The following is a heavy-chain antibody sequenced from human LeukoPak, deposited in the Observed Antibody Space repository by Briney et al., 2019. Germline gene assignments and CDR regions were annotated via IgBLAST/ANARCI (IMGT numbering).Heavy chain of an antibody. CDR3: AKGGVITTSPRFGY. V-gene: IGHV3-23*01. CDR1: GFTFSSYA. D-gene: IGHD3-22*01. CDR2: ISGSGGST. J-gene: IGHJ4*02. Sequence: GGSLRLSCAASGFTFSSYAMSWVRQAPGKGLEWVSAISGSGGSTYYADSVKGRFTISRDNSKNTLYLQMDSLRAEDTAVYYCAKGGVITTSPRFGYWGQGTLVTGSS.